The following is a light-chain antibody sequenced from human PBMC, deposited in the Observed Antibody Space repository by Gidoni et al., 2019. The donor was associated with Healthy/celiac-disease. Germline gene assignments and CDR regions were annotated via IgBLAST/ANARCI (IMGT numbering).Light chain of an antibody. CDR1: QSISSY. Sequence: DIQMTQSPSYLSASVGDRVTITCRSSQSISSYLNWYPQKPGKAPKLLIYAASSLQSVVPSRFSGSGSGTDFTLTISSLQPEDFATYYCQQSYSTPPMYTFGQGTKLEIK. CDR2: AAS. CDR3: QQSYSTPPMYT. V-gene: IGKV1-39*01. J-gene: IGKJ2*01.